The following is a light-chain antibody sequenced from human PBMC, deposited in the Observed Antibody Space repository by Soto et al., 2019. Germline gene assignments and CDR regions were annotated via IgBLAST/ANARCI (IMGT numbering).Light chain of an antibody. Sequence: DIQMTQSPSSLSASVGDRVTITCRASQDISNDLAWYQQKPGKVPKLLIYGASTLQSGVPSRFSGSGSGTDCTLTISSLKSEDVAVYYCKNYTRSPGTLGQWTKVE. CDR2: GAS. CDR1: QDISND. CDR3: KNYTRSPGT. V-gene: IGKV1-27*01. J-gene: IGKJ1*01.